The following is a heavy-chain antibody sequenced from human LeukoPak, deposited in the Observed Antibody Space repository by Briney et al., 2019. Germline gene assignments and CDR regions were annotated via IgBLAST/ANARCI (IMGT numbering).Heavy chain of an antibody. CDR1: GFTFSSYA. V-gene: IGHV3-30-3*01. CDR2: ISYDGSNK. J-gene: IGHJ4*02. D-gene: IGHD3-22*01. CDR3: ARVAYCYDSSGYHDY. Sequence: GGSLRLSCAASGFTFSSYAMHWVRQAPGKGLEWVAVISYDGSNKYYADSVKGRFTISRDNSKNTLYLQMNSLRAEDTAVYYCARVAYCYDSSGYHDYWGQGTLVTVSS.